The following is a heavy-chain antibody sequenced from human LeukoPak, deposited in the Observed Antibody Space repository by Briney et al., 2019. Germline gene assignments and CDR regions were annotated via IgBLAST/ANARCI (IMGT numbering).Heavy chain of an antibody. D-gene: IGHD6-19*01. V-gene: IGHV4-34*01. CDR2: INHSGST. CDR3: ARDYSSGWYGAFDI. Sequence: SETLSLTCAVYGGSFSGYYWSWIRQPPGKGLEWIGEINHSGSTNYNPSLKSRVTISVDTSKNQFSLKLSSATAADTAVYYCARDYSSGWYGAFDIWGQGTMVTVSS. CDR1: GGSFSGYY. J-gene: IGHJ3*02.